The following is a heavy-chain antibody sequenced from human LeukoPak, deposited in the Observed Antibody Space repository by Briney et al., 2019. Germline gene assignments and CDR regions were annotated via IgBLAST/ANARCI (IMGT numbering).Heavy chain of an antibody. J-gene: IGHJ6*03. V-gene: IGHV4-34*01. Sequence: KTSETLSLTCTVSGGSISSYYWSEIRQPPGKGLEWIGEINHSGSTNYNPPLKSRVTISVDTSKNQFSLKLSSVTAADTAVYYCAGSSYYYYYYYMDVWGKGTTVTVSS. CDR3: AGSSYYYYYYYMDV. D-gene: IGHD6-13*01. CDR2: INHSGST. CDR1: GGSISSYY.